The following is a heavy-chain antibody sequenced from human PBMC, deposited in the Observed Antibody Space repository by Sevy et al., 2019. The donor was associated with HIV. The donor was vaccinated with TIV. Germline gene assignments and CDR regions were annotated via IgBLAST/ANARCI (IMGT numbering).Heavy chain of an antibody. J-gene: IGHJ4*02. CDR2: IKEDGSDK. CDR1: GFTFSSYW. Sequence: GGSLRLSCAVSGFTFSSYWMSWVRQAPGKGLEWVANIKEDGSDKYYVDSVKGRFIISRDNAKKLLFLQMNSLRVEDTAVYYCARGVEQQPWRRLLGGFFDYWGQGTVVTVSS. V-gene: IGHV3-7*01. CDR3: ARGVEQQPWRRLLGGFFDY. D-gene: IGHD3-16*01.